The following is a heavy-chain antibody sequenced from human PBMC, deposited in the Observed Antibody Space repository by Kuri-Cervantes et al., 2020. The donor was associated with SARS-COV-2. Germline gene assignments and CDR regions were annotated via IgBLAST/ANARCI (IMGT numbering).Heavy chain of an antibody. Sequence: GGSLRLSCAVSGFTLTSYWMSWGRQAPGKGLEWAANIKPDGSDKYYVDSVKGRFTISRDNAKHSLYLQMNSLRPEDTAVYYCAREDVVPATLRGYYYNNGMDVWGQGTTVTVSS. CDR2: IKPDGSDK. D-gene: IGHD2-15*01. CDR1: GFTLTSYW. J-gene: IGHJ6*02. V-gene: IGHV3-7*04. CDR3: AREDVVPATLRGYYYNNGMDV.